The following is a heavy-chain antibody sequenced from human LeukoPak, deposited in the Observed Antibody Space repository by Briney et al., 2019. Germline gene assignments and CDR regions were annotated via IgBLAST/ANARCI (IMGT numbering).Heavy chain of an antibody. J-gene: IGHJ3*02. CDR1: GGSISSSRYY. V-gene: IGHV3-66*02. D-gene: IGHD3-22*01. CDR2: IETGGAST. CDR3: ARARQETYYYDSRYGSGAFDI. Sequence: PSETLSLTCTVSGGSISSSRYYGGWIRQPPGKGLEWVSAIETGGASTYYADSVKGRFTISRDNSKNTLYLQMNSLRAEDTAVYYCARARQETYYYDSRYGSGAFDIWGQGTMVTVSS.